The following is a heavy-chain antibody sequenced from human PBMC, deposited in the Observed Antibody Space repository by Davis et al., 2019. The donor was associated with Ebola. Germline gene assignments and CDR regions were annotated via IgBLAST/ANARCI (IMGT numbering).Heavy chain of an antibody. CDR2: ISSIGSTI. CDR3: AKDRLGSIDY. D-gene: IGHD3-16*01. V-gene: IGHV3-11*04. CDR1: GFTFSDYY. J-gene: IGHJ4*02. Sequence: GESLKISCAASGFTFSDYYMSWIRQAPGKGLEWVSYISSIGSTIYYADSVKGRFTISRDNSKNTLYLQMNSLRAEDTAVYYCAKDRLGSIDYWGQGTLVTVSS.